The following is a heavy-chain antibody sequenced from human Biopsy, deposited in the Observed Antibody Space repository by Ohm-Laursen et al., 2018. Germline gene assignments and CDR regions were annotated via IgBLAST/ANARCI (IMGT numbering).Heavy chain of an antibody. D-gene: IGHD3-10*01. CDR1: GFIFTDYY. CDR3: ASFVGIMVAPIDY. J-gene: IGHJ4*02. V-gene: IGHV3-11*01. CDR2: IKSVVTI. Sequence: SLTLSCSSSGFIFTDYYVSWSRQAPGTALEWVSNIKSVVTIYYAYSVRCRFTISRDNAKNSLYLQMNSLRVEDTAVYHWASFVGIMVAPIDYWGQGTLVTVSS.